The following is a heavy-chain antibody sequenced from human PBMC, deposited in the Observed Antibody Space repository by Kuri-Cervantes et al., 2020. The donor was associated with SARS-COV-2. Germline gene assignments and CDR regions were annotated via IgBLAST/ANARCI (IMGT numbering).Heavy chain of an antibody. V-gene: IGHV3-48*03. D-gene: IGHD3-22*01. CDR1: KFTFSSYE. CDR2: ISSGGNSV. Sequence: GGSLRLSCAASKFTFSSYEMNWVRQAPGKGLEWVSYISSGGNSVYYADSVKGRFTVSRDNAKKSLFLQMSSLRAEDTAVYYCARGGDSSGYPYYFDYWGQGTLVTVSS. J-gene: IGHJ4*02. CDR3: ARGGDSSGYPYYFDY.